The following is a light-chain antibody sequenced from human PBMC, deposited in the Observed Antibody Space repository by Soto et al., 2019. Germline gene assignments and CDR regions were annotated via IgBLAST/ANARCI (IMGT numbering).Light chain of an antibody. CDR1: SSDVGGYNY. V-gene: IGLV2-11*01. J-gene: IGLJ2*01. CDR2: DVT. Sequence: QSALTQPASVSGSPGQSITISCTGTSSDVGGYNYVSWYQQHPGKAPKLMIYDVTQRPSGVPDRFSGSKSGNTASLTISGLQPEDEADYYCGSYAGRYTYFIFGGGTKLTVL. CDR3: GSYAGRYTYFI.